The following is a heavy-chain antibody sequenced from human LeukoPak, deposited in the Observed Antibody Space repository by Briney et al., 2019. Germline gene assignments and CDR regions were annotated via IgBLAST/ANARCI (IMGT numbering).Heavy chain of an antibody. D-gene: IGHD2-2*01. CDR2: IYDNGNT. CDR3: AREEYAFNSYMDF. Sequence: PSETLSPTCTVSGASVTSTGYCWAWLRQPPGKGLEWIGSIYDNGNTYYNPPLTSRVTLSLDTSKNQFSLKLSSVTAADTAVYYCAREEYAFNSYMDFWGKGTTVTVSS. J-gene: IGHJ6*03. V-gene: IGHV4-39*07. CDR1: GASVTSTGYC.